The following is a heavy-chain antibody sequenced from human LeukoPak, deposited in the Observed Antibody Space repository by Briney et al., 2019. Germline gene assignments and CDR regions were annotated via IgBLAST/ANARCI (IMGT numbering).Heavy chain of an antibody. Sequence: SETLSPTCTVSGGSISSSSYYWGWIRQPPGKGLEWIGTIYYSGSTYYNSSLKSRVTISVDTSKNQFSLKLASLTAADTAVYYCARRPIVGSTGFYFDPWGPGTLVTVSS. CDR2: IYYSGST. CDR1: GGSISSSSYY. CDR3: ARRPIVGSTGFYFDP. D-gene: IGHD1-26*01. J-gene: IGHJ5*02. V-gene: IGHV4-39*01.